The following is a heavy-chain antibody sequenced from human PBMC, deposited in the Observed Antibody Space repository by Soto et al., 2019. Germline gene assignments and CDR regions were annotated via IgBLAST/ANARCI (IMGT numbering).Heavy chain of an antibody. V-gene: IGHV3-43*01. D-gene: IGHD3-22*01. CDR1: GFTFDDYT. Sequence: VGSLRLSCAASGFTFDDYTMHWVRQAPGKGLEWVSLISWDGGSTYYADSVKGRFTISRDNSKNSLYPQMNSLRTEDTALYYCAKGLKYYDSSGYIYYYYGMDVWGQGTTVTVSS. J-gene: IGHJ6*02. CDR3: AKGLKYYDSSGYIYYYYGMDV. CDR2: ISWDGGST.